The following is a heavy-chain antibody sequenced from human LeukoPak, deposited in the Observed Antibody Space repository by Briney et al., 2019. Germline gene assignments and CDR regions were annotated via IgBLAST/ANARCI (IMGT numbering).Heavy chain of an antibody. Sequence: ASETLSLTCTVSVASISSSSYYWGWIRQAPGKGLEWIGSIYYSGSTYFNPSLKSRVTMSVGTSKNHFSLKLTSVTAADTAVYYCARHPGYYDSSGYYVSAFDIWGQGTMVTVSS. CDR3: ARHPGYYDSSGYYVSAFDI. CDR1: VASISSSSYY. D-gene: IGHD3-22*01. CDR2: IYYSGST. V-gene: IGHV4-39*01. J-gene: IGHJ3*02.